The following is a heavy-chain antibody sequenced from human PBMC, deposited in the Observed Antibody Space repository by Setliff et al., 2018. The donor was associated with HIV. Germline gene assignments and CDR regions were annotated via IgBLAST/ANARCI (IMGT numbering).Heavy chain of an antibody. D-gene: IGHD6-6*01. CDR3: AGEAWTSYRSSSGYYYYYMDV. Sequence: SETLSLTCTVSGGSVSNYYWTWIRQPPGKGLEWIGEIHHNGSTNYNPSLKSRVTMSVDTSKNQFSLKLSSVTAADTAVYYCAGEAWTSYRSSSGYYYYYMDVWGKGTTVTVSS. CDR2: IHHNGST. J-gene: IGHJ6*03. CDR1: GGSVSNYY. V-gene: IGHV4-59*02.